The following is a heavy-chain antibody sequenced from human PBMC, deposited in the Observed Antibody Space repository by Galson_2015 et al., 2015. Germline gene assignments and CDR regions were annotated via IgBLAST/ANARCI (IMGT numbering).Heavy chain of an antibody. CDR1: GFTFSSYG. D-gene: IGHD3-10*01. CDR3: AKGRYGSGIRSDAFDI. J-gene: IGHJ3*02. CDR2: ISYDGSNK. Sequence: SLRLSCAASGFTFSSYGMHWVRQAPGKGLEWVAVISYDGSNKYYADSVKGRFTVSRDNSKNTLYLQMNSLRAEDTAVYYCAKGRYGSGIRSDAFDIWGQGTMVTVSS. V-gene: IGHV3-30*18.